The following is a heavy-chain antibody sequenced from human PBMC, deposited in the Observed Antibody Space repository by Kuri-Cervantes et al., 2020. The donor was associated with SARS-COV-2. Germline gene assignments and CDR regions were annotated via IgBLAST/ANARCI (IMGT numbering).Heavy chain of an antibody. D-gene: IGHD6-13*01. CDR1: GYSISSGSYY. CDR2: IYTSGST. CDR3: ARYGLSSSWGIYYYYYYMDV. V-gene: IGHV4-61*09. Sequence: LRLSCAVSGYSISSGSYYWSWIRQPAGKGLEWIGHIYTSGSTNYNPSLKSRVTISVDTSKNQFSLKLSSVTAADTAVYYCARYGLSSSWGIYYYYYYMDVWGKGTTVTVSS. J-gene: IGHJ6*03.